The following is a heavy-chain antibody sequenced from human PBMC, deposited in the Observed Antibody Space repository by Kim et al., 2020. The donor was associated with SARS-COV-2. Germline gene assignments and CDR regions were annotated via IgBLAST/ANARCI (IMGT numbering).Heavy chain of an antibody. CDR1: GFTFSSYA. Sequence: GGSLRLSCAASGFTFSSYAMHWVRQAPGKGLEWVAVISYDGSNKYYADSVKGRFTISRDNSKNTLYLQMNSLRAEDTAVYYCARDLVDFWSGYSDYWGQGTLVTVSS. D-gene: IGHD3-3*01. CDR2: ISYDGSNK. V-gene: IGHV3-30*04. J-gene: IGHJ4*02. CDR3: ARDLVDFWSGYSDY.